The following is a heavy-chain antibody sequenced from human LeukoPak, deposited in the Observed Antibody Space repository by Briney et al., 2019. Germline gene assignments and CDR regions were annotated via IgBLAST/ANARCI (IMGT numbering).Heavy chain of an antibody. V-gene: IGHV3-48*01. CDR1: GFTFSSYS. CDR3: ARTDYDILTGSSDYYYYMDV. J-gene: IGHJ6*03. CDR2: ISSSSSTI. D-gene: IGHD3-9*01. Sequence: PGGSLRLSCAASGFTFSSYSMNWVRQAPGKGLEWVSYISSSSSTIYYADSVKGRFTISRDNAKNSLYLQMNSLRAEDTAVYYCARTDYDILTGSSDYYYYMDVWGKGTTVTVS.